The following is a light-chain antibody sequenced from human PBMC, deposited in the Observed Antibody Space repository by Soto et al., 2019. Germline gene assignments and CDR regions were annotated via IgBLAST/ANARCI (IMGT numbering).Light chain of an antibody. CDR3: QQYGRSPIT. V-gene: IGKV3-20*01. CDR1: QSVSSSY. Sequence: EIVMNKSRAALSVSAGERRTLCCRASQSVSSSYLAWYQQKPGQAPRLLIYGASSRATGIPDRFSGSGSGTDFSLTISRGVPADFAVYSCQQYGRSPITFGQGTRLEN. J-gene: IGKJ5*01. CDR2: GAS.